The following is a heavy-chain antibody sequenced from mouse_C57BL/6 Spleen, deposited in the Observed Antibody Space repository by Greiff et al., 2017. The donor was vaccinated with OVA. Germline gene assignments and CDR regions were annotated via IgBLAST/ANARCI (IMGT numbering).Heavy chain of an antibody. V-gene: IGHV5-9-1*02. Sequence: EVQVVESGEGLVKPGGSLKLSCAASGFTFSSYAMSWVRQTPEKRLEWVAYISSGGDYIYYADTVKGRFTISRDNARNTLYLQMSSLKSEDTAMYYCTREDDGYSYFDVWGTGTTVTVSS. CDR2: ISSGGDYI. CDR3: TREDDGYSYFDV. CDR1: GFTFSSYA. J-gene: IGHJ1*03. D-gene: IGHD2-3*01.